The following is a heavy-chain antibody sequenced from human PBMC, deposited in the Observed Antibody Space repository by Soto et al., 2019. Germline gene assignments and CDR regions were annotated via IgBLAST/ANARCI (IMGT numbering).Heavy chain of an antibody. D-gene: IGHD5-12*01. J-gene: IGHJ6*02. V-gene: IGHV1-69*13. CDR1: GGTFSSYA. Sequence: SVKVSCKASGGTFSSYAISWVRQAPGQGLEWMGGIIPIFGTANYAQKFQGRVTITADESTSTAYMELSSLRSEDTAVYYCARDGGGYVSYYYYGMDVWGQGTTVTVSS. CDR2: IIPIFGTA. CDR3: ARDGGGYVSYYYYGMDV.